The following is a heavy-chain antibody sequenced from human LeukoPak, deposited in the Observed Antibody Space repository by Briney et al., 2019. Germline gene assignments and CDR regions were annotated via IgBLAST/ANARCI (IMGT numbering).Heavy chain of an antibody. Sequence: PSETLSLTCTVSGGSISNYYWSWIRQPPGKGLEWIGYIYYSGTTNYNPSLKSRVTISVDTSKNQFSLKLSSVTAADTAVYYCARENRVTLVRGVIDYWGQGTLVTVSS. CDR2: IYYSGTT. V-gene: IGHV4-59*01. D-gene: IGHD3-10*01. CDR1: GGSISNYY. CDR3: ARENRVTLVRGVIDY. J-gene: IGHJ4*02.